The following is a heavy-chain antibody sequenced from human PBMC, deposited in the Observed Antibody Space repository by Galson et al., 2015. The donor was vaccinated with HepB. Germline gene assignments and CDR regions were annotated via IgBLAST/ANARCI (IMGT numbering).Heavy chain of an antibody. CDR1: GFTFDDYA. V-gene: IGHV3-9*01. Sequence: SLRLSCAASGFTFDDYAMHWVRQAPGKGLERVSGISWNSGNKAYADSVKGRFTIFRDNAKNSLYLQMNSLRAEDTALYYCAKDIRTADDAFDVWGQGTMVTVSS. CDR2: ISWNSGNK. J-gene: IGHJ3*01. D-gene: IGHD2-21*02. CDR3: AKDIRTADDAFDV.